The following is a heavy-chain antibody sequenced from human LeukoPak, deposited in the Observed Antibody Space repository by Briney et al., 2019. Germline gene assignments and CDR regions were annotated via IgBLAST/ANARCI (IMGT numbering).Heavy chain of an antibody. CDR1: GFTFSNYG. D-gene: IGHD3-10*01. J-gene: IGHJ5*01. Sequence: GGSLRLSCVPSGFTFSNYGMHWVRQAPGKGLEWVAVIWYDGSNKYYADSVKGRFTISRDNAKNTLYLQMNSLRAEDTAVYYCARSLERDYHGSGYYMNNWFDPWGQGTMVTVSS. CDR3: ARSLERDYHGSGYYMNNWFDP. CDR2: IWYDGSNK. V-gene: IGHV3-33*01.